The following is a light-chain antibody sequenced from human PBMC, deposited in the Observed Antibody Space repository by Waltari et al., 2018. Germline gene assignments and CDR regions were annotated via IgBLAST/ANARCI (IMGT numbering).Light chain of an antibody. CDR1: STDVGSYNL. CDR2: EVT. Sequence: QSALTQPASVSGSPGQSITISCPGTSTDVGSYNLVSWYQQHPGKAPQVIIYEVTKRPSGVSSRFSGSRSGNTASLTISGLQPEDEGDFYCCSYTGPRTFVFGSGTKVTVL. CDR3: CSYTGPRTFV. V-gene: IGLV2-23*02. J-gene: IGLJ1*01.